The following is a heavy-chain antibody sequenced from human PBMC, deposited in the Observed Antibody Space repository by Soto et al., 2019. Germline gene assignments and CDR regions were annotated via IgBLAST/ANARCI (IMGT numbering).Heavy chain of an antibody. CDR1: GFTFSNYA. CDR3: ANSALGGD. D-gene: IGHD3-10*01. CDR2: IDSGDST. J-gene: IGHJ4*01. Sequence: EVQLLESGGGLVQPGGSLRLSCAASGFTFSNYAMSWVRQAPGKGLEWVSSIDSGDSTYYADSVRGRFTISRDVSKRKLYLQMSTLTAEDTAVYYCANSALGGDWVHGTQVTVSS. V-gene: IGHV3-23*01.